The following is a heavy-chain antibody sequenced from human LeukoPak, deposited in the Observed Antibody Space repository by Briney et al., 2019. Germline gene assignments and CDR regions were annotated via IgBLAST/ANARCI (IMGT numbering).Heavy chain of an antibody. J-gene: IGHJ4*02. Sequence: GESLKISCKGSGYSFTSYWIGWVREMPGNGLEWMGIIYPGDSDTRYSPSFQGQVTISADKSISTAYLQWSSLKASDTAMYYCARLLVATPQTSAGFDYWGQGTLVTVSS. CDR2: IYPGDSDT. CDR3: ARLLVATPQTSAGFDY. V-gene: IGHV5-51*01. CDR1: GYSFTSYW. D-gene: IGHD5-12*01.